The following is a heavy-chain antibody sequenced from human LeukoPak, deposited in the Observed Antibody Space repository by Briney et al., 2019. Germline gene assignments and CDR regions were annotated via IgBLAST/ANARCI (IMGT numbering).Heavy chain of an antibody. CDR3: ARSTYYYDSSGYPNY. CDR2: INPNSGGT. CDR1: GYTFTGYY. V-gene: IGHV1-2*02. D-gene: IGHD3-22*01. J-gene: IGHJ4*02. Sequence: ASVKVSCKASGYTFTGYYMHRVRQAPGQGLEWMGWINPNSGGTNYAQKFQGRVTMTRDTSISTAYMELSRLRSDDTAVYYCARSTYYYDSSGYPNYWGQGTLVTVSS.